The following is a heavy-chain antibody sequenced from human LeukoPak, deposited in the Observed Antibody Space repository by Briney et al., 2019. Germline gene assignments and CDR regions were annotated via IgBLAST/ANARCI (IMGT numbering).Heavy chain of an antibody. D-gene: IGHD5-24*01. CDR2: IYYSGNT. V-gene: IGHV4-39*01. Sequence: SETLSLTCTVSGASISNSNSSWGWVRQPPGKGLEWIGTIYYSGNTYYTPSLKSRVTISVDTSKNQFSLRLSSVTAADTAVYFCMRHEEEDGYNAKPFDFWGQGTLVTVSS. CDR3: MRHEEEDGYNAKPFDF. J-gene: IGHJ4*02. CDR1: GASISNSNSS.